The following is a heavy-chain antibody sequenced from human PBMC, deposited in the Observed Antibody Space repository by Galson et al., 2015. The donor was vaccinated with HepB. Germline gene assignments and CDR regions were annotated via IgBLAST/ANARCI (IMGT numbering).Heavy chain of an antibody. CDR3: ARDLQGHLPPSDALDV. D-gene: IGHD5/OR15-5a*01. J-gene: IGHJ3*01. CDR2: VARESLAI. CDR1: GFVISGSH. Sequence: SLRLSCAASGFVISGSHMAWIRQPPGKGLEWVSYVARESLAIYHADSVKGRFIASRDDAANSLYLQMNSLRAEDTAVYYCARDLQGHLPPSDALDVWGQGTMLIVSS. V-gene: IGHV3-11*01.